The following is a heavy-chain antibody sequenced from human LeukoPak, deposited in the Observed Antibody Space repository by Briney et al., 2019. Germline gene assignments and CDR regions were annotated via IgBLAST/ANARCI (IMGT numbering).Heavy chain of an antibody. J-gene: IGHJ4*02. Sequence: GASVKVSCKASGYTFTGYYMHWVRQAPGQGLEWMGWINPNSGGTNYAQKFQGRVTMTRDTSISTAYMELSRLRSDDTAVYYCARGERSYCSGGSCYSSGSGPFDYWGQGTLVTVSS. D-gene: IGHD2-15*01. V-gene: IGHV1-2*02. CDR3: ARGERSYCSGGSCYSSGSGPFDY. CDR1: GYTFTGYY. CDR2: INPNSGGT.